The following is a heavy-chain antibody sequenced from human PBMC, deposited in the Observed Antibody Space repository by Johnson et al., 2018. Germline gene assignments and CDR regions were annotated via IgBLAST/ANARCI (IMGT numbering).Heavy chain of an antibody. V-gene: IGHV3-11*01. CDR3: AREADTSGRYAFDV. CDR2: ISPSGTTI. J-gene: IGHJ3*01. CDR1: GFTFSDHF. Sequence: QVQLVESGGGLVKPAGSXRLSCAASGFTFSDHFMSWSRQAPGKGLEWISYISPSGTTIYYADSVKGRFTISRDNAKNSLYLQMNSLRAGDTALYFCAREADTSGRYAFDVWGQGTMVTVSS. D-gene: IGHD5-18*01.